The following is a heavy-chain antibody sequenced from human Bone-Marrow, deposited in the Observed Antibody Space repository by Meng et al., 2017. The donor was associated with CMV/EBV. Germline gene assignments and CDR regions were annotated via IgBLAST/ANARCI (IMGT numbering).Heavy chain of an antibody. Sequence: GGSLRLSCAASGFTFSDYYMSWIRQAPGKGLEWVSYISSSGSTIYYADSVKGRFTISRDNAKNSLYLQMNSLRAEDTAVYYCARDVLWLQSPFDYWGQGTLVTVSS. J-gene: IGHJ4*02. CDR1: GFTFSDYY. CDR3: ARDVLWLQSPFDY. D-gene: IGHD5-24*01. V-gene: IGHV3-11*01. CDR2: ISSSGSTI.